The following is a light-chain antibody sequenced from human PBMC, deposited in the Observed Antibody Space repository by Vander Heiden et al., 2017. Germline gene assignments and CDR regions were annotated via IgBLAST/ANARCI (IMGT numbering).Light chain of an antibody. J-gene: IGKJ1*01. Sequence: DIQMTQSPSTLSASVGDRVTITCRATQSIATWLAWFRQKPGKAPDLLISKASTLESGVPSRFSGSGSGTEFTLTISSLQPDDVATYYCQQYSGPWRFGQGTRVEIK. V-gene: IGKV1-5*03. CDR1: QSIATW. CDR3: QQYSGPWR. CDR2: KAS.